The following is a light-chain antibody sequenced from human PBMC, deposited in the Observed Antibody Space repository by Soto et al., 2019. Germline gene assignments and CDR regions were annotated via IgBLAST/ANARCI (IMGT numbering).Light chain of an antibody. Sequence: EIVMTQSPATLSVSPGERATLSCRASQSVRGNLAWYQQKPGQSPRLLIYGAPSRATGIPVRFSGSGSGTEFTLTISSLQSEDFAVYYCQQYNNWPFITFGQGTRLEIK. J-gene: IGKJ5*01. V-gene: IGKV3-15*01. CDR1: QSVRGN. CDR2: GAP. CDR3: QQYNNWPFIT.